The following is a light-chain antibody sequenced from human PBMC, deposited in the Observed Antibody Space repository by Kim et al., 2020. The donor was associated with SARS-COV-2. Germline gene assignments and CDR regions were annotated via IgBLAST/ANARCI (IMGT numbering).Light chain of an antibody. J-gene: IGKJ1*01. Sequence: DIQMTQSPSTLSAFVGDRVNMTCRASQSVDGWLAWYQQKPGKAPRLLIYQASKLASGVPSRFSGSGSGTDFTLTVSNLQSDDSAVYYCKQYETYWTFGPGTKVDIK. CDR2: QAS. CDR3: KQYETYWT. CDR1: QSVDGW. V-gene: IGKV1-5*03.